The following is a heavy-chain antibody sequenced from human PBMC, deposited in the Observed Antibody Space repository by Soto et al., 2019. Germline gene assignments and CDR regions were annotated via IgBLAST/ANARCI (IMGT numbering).Heavy chain of an antibody. V-gene: IGHV3-7*03. CDR1: GFTFSSYW. CDR2: IKQDGSEK. D-gene: IGHD3-22*01. CDR3: ARDTYYYDSSQYYFDY. Sequence: PGGSLRLSCAGSGFTFSSYWMSWVRQAPGKGLEWVANIKQDGSEKYYVDSVKGRFTISRDNAKNSLYLQMNSLRAEDTAVYYCARDTYYYDSSQYYFDYWGQGTLVTVSS. J-gene: IGHJ4*02.